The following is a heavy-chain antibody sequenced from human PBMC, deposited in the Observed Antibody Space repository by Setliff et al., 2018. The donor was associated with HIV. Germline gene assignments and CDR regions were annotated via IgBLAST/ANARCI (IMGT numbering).Heavy chain of an antibody. CDR1: GFTFSNYA. J-gene: IGHJ4*02. D-gene: IGHD3-3*01. V-gene: IGHV3-30*03. CDR2: ASDDDKNI. CDR3: ARWRWHQSEFDY. Sequence: GGSLRLSCAASGFTFSNYAVHWVRQAPGKGLEWVAVASDDDKNIYYADSVKGRFTVSRDNYRNTVFLQMNSLRMEDTAVFYCARWRWHQSEFDYWGQGDLVTVSS.